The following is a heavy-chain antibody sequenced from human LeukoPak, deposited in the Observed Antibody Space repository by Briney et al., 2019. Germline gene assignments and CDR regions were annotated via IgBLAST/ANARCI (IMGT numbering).Heavy chain of an antibody. CDR3: ARLVGATAYYYYYMDV. CDR2: IYPGDSDT. V-gene: IGHV5-51*01. D-gene: IGHD1-26*01. CDR1: GYSFTSYW. J-gene: IGHJ6*03. Sequence: GESLKISCKGSGYSFTSYWIAWVRQMPGKGLEWMGIIYPGDSDTRYSPSFQGQVTISADKSISTAYLQWSSLKASDTAMYYCARLVGATAYYYYYMDVWGKGTTVTISS.